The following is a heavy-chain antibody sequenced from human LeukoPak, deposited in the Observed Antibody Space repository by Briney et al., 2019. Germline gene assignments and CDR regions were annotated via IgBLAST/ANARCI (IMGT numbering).Heavy chain of an antibody. CDR1: RFTFSGYA. V-gene: IGHV3-23*01. CDR2: ITGGGSNT. Sequence: GGSLRLSCAASRFTFSGYAMSWVRQAPGKGLEWVSAITGGGSNTYYADSVKGRFTISRDNSKNTLYLQMNSLRADGTAVYYCAKEASGHISDYIDYWGQGTLVTVSS. J-gene: IGHJ4*02. CDR3: AKEASGHISDYIDY. D-gene: IGHD5-12*01.